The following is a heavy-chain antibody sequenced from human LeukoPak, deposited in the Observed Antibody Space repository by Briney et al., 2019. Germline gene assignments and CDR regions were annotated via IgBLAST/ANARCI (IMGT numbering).Heavy chain of an antibody. V-gene: IGHV3-11*01. J-gene: IGHJ4*02. CDR3: ARVSRTNFVDY. D-gene: IGHD1-14*01. Sequence: KPGGSLRLSCAASGFTFSDYYINWIRQAPGKGLEWVSYISGSGEIIYYAGSVKGRFTISRDNAKNSLYLQMNSLRAEDTAVYYCARVSRTNFVDYWGQGTLVTVSS. CDR2: ISGSGEII. CDR1: GFTFSDYY.